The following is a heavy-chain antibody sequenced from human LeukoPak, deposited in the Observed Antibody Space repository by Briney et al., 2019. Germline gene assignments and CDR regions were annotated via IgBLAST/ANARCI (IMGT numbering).Heavy chain of an antibody. Sequence: KASETLSLTCTVSGGSISSYYWSWIRQPPGKGLEWIGYIYYSGSTNYNPSLKSRVTISVDTSKNQFSLKLSSVTAADTAVYYCARENGGNYFDYWGQGTLVTVSS. CDR1: GGSISSYY. V-gene: IGHV4-59*01. CDR2: IYYSGST. D-gene: IGHD4-23*01. CDR3: ARENGGNYFDY. J-gene: IGHJ4*02.